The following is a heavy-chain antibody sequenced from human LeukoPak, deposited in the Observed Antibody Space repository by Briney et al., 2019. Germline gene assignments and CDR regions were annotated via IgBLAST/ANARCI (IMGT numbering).Heavy chain of an antibody. Sequence: PSETLSLTCTVSDGSISSGGYYWSWIRQPPGKGLEWIGYIYYSGSTYYNPSLKSRVTISVDTSKNQFSLKLSSVTAADTAVYYCARGPTYYFDYWGQGTPVTVSS. J-gene: IGHJ4*02. D-gene: IGHD3-16*01. CDR2: IYYSGST. V-gene: IGHV4-31*03. CDR3: ARGPTYYFDY. CDR1: DGSISSGGYY.